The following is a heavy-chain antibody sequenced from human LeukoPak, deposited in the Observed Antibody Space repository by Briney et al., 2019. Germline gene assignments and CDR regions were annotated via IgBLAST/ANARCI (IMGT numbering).Heavy chain of an antibody. CDR2: IYYSGST. CDR3: ARADIYYYDSSGPAPGAFDI. V-gene: IGHV4-39*07. CDR1: GGSISSSSYY. D-gene: IGHD3-22*01. J-gene: IGHJ3*02. Sequence: KPSETLSLTCTVSGGSISSSSYYWGWIRQPPGKGLEWIGSIYYSGSTYYNPSLKSRVTISVDRSKNQFSLKLSSVTAADTAVYYCARADIYYYDSSGPAPGAFDIWGQGTMVTVSS.